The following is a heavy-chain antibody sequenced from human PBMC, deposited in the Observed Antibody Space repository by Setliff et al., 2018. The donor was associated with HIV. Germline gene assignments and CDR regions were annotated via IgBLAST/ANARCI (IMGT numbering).Heavy chain of an antibody. V-gene: IGHV4-61*09. CDR3: ARDRALRFSKSPSFNYFDV. D-gene: IGHD3-10*01. J-gene: IGHJ4*02. CDR2: YYITGDT. Sequence: PSETLSLTCTVSGGSINSGTYYWSWIRQPAGKGLEWIGHYYITGDTNYNPSLKSRVSISVDTSKNQFSLKLNSVTAADTAVYYCARDRALRFSKSPSFNYFDVWGQGALVTVSS. CDR1: GGSINSGTYY.